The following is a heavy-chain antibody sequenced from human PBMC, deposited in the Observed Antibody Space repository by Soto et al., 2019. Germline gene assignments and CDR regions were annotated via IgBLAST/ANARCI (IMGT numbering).Heavy chain of an antibody. D-gene: IGHD3-3*01. CDR3: ARDNALYYDFWSGYSASYYFDY. J-gene: IGHJ4*02. CDR2: INACNGNT. V-gene: IGHV1-3*01. CDR1: GYTFTSYA. Sequence: ASVKVSCKASGYTFTSYAMHCVRQAPGQMLEWMGWINACNGNTKYSQKFQGRVTITRDTSASTAYMELSSLRSEDTAVYYCARDNALYYDFWSGYSASYYFDYWGQGTLVTVSS.